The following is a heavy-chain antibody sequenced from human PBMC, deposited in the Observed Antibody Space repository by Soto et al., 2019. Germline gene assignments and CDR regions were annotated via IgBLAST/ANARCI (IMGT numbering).Heavy chain of an antibody. CDR2: IYYSGST. V-gene: IGHV4-30-4*01. J-gene: IGHJ4*02. D-gene: IGHD3-10*01. Sequence: QVQLQESGPGLVKPSQTLSLTCTVSGGSISSGDYYWSWIRQPPGKGLEWIGYIYYSGSTYYNPSLKSRVTISVDTSKNQFSLKLSSVTAADTAVYYCARGPLWFGEFSEFDYLGQGTLVTVSS. CDR1: GGSISSGDYY. CDR3: ARGPLWFGEFSEFDY.